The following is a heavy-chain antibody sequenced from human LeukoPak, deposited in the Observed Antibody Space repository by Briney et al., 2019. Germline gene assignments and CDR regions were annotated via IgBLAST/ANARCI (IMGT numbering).Heavy chain of an antibody. CDR3: ARGSGPSGSGWYPSEIYYFDY. D-gene: IGHD6-19*01. CDR2: INHSGST. J-gene: IGHJ4*02. V-gene: IGHV4-39*07. CDR1: GGSISSSSYY. Sequence: SETLSLTCTVSGGSISSSSYYWGWIRQPPGKGLEWIGEINHSGSTNYNPSLKSRVTISVDTSKNQFSLKLSSVTAADTAVYYCARGSGPSGSGWYPSEIYYFDYWGQGTLVTVSS.